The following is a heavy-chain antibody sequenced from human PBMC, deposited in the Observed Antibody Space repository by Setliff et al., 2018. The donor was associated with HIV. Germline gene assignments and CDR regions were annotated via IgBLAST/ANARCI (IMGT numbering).Heavy chain of an antibody. CDR2: ISGGFA. J-gene: IGHJ3*02. V-gene: IGHV3-23*01. CDR3: AKDLSVRGSGFKGASAI. D-gene: IGHD6-19*01. CDR1: GFSLSNSD. Sequence: LRLSCAASGFSLSNSDVNWVRQAPGKGLEWVSSISGGFAYFADSVKGRFRLTKDDSKEILYLEMDSLRADDSALYYCAKDLSVRGSGFKGASAIWGQGTKVTVTS.